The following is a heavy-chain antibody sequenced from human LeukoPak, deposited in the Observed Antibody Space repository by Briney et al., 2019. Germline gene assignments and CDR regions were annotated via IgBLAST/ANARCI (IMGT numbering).Heavy chain of an antibody. J-gene: IGHJ3*02. V-gene: IGHV3-23*01. CDR2: ISGSGGST. CDR3: AKLVVPAAILGHDAFDI. CDR1: GFTFGSYA. D-gene: IGHD2-2*02. Sequence: GGSLRLSCAASGFTFGSYAMSWVRQAPGKGLEWVSAISGSGGSTYYADSVKGRFTISRDNSKNTLYLQMNSLRAEDTAVYYCAKLVVPAAILGHDAFDIWGQGTMVTVSS.